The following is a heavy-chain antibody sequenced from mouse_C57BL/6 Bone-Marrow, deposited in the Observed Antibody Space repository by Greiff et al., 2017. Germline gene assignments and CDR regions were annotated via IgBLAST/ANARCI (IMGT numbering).Heavy chain of an antibody. Sequence: EVQLQESGGGLVKPGGSLKLSCAASGFTFSSYAMSWVRQTPEKRLEWVATISDGGSYTYYPDNVKGRFTISRDNAKNNLYLQMSHLKSEDTAMYYCARDSFYDCYYSHFDYWGQGTTLTVSS. V-gene: IGHV5-4*01. CDR1: GFTFSSYA. CDR2: ISDGGSYT. J-gene: IGHJ2*01. D-gene: IGHD2-3*01. CDR3: ARDSFYDCYYSHFDY.